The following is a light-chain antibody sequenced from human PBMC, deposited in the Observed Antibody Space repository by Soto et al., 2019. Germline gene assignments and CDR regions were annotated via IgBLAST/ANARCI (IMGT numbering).Light chain of an antibody. CDR1: SSDVGSYSL. Sequence: QSALTQPASVSGSPGQSITISCTGTSSDVGSYSLVSWYQQQPGKAPKLMIYEGSKRPSGVSNRFSGSKSGNTASLTISGLQAEDEADYYCCSYAGTDTYVFGTGTKVTVL. CDR3: CSYAGTDTYV. V-gene: IGLV2-23*01. CDR2: EGS. J-gene: IGLJ1*01.